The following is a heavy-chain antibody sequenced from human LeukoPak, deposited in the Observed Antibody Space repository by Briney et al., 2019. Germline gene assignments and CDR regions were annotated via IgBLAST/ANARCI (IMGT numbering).Heavy chain of an antibody. D-gene: IGHD3-10*01. J-gene: IGHJ4*02. V-gene: IGHV3-33*06. CDR1: GFTFSSYG. CDR3: AKADRGVIIRGIDY. CDR2: IWYDGSNK. Sequence: GRSLRLSCAASGFTFSSYGMHWVRQAPGKGLEWVAVIWYDGSNKYYADFVKGRFTISRDNSKNTLYLQMNNLRAEDTAVYYCAKADRGVIIRGIDYWGQGTLVTVSS.